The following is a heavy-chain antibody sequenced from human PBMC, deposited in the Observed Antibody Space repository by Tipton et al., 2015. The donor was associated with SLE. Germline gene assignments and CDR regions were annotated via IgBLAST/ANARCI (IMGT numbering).Heavy chain of an antibody. CDR3: VTMTTMTEAFDY. CDR2: INSDGTTT. CDR1: GFTFSRYW. J-gene: IGHJ4*02. D-gene: IGHD4-17*01. Sequence: SLRLSCAASGFTFSRYWMHWVRQVPGKGLLWVARINSDGTTTLYADSVKGRFSISRDSAKNMIHLQMDALRAEDSAVYYCVTMTTMTEAFDYWGQGTLVSASS. V-gene: IGHV3-74*01.